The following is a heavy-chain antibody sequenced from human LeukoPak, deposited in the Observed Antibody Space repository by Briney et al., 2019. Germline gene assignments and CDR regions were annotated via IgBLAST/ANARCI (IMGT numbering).Heavy chain of an antibody. D-gene: IGHD3-10*01. CDR2: INGGGSNP. CDR1: GFTFGSYA. Sequence: GGSLRLSCAASGFTFGSYAMSWVRQAAGKGLEWVSSINGGGSNPYYADSVRGRFTISRDNSKNTLSLQMNSLKTEDTAVYYCATEGGSGSYYGDDAFDMWGQGTMVTVSS. V-gene: IGHV3-23*01. CDR3: ATEGGSGSYYGDDAFDM. J-gene: IGHJ3*02.